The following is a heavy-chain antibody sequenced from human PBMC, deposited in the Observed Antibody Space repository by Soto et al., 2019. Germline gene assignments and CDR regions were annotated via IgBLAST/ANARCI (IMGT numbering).Heavy chain of an antibody. J-gene: IGHJ4*02. CDR1: GYTFTSYA. V-gene: IGHV1-3*05. D-gene: IGHD1-20*01. CDR3: ARGITLPTPLDY. Sequence: QVQLVQSGAEEKKPGASVKVSCKASGYTFTSYAMHWVRQAPGQRLEWMGWINAGNGNTKYSQKFQGRVTITRDTSASTAYMELSSQRSEDTAVYYCARGITLPTPLDYWGQGTLVTVSS. CDR2: INAGNGNT.